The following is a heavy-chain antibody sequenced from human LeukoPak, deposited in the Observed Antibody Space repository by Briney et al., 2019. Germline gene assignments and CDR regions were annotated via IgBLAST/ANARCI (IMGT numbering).Heavy chain of an antibody. CDR3: AKDFRIGYSAHFDY. Sequence: GGSLRLSFVGSGFTFRSHAMSWVRQAPEKGLEFVSGIYENGGTTYYADSVKGRFSISRDNSKNTLYLQMDSLRGEDTAVYYCAKDFRIGYSAHFDYWGQGALVTVSS. V-gene: IGHV3-23*01. CDR1: GFTFRSHA. D-gene: IGHD2-21*01. CDR2: IYENGGTT. J-gene: IGHJ4*02.